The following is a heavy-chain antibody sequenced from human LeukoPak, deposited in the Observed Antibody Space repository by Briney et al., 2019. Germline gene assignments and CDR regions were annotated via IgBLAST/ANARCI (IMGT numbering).Heavy chain of an antibody. CDR3: ARLGIITAAGSNDY. D-gene: IGHD6-13*01. J-gene: IGHJ4*02. CDR2: IKQDGSDK. V-gene: IGHV3-7*03. Sequence: GGSLRLSCAASGFTFSTYWMSWVRQAPGKGLEWVANIKQDGSDKYYVDSVKGRFTISRDNAKNSLYLQMNSLRVEDTAVYYCARLGIITAAGSNDYWGQGTLVTVSS. CDR1: GFTFSTYW.